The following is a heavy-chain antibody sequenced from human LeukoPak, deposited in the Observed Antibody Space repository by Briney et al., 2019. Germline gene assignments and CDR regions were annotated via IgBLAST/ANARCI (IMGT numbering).Heavy chain of an antibody. Sequence: GKSLKISCKGSGYGFTSYWIGWVRQMPGKGLEWMGIIYPGDSDTRYSPSFQGQVTISADKSISTAYLQWSSLKASDTAMYYCTRHAYYDILTGWSWFDPWGQGTLVTVSS. D-gene: IGHD3-9*01. CDR3: TRHAYYDILTGWSWFDP. CDR2: IYPGDSDT. CDR1: GYGFTSYW. V-gene: IGHV5-51*01. J-gene: IGHJ5*02.